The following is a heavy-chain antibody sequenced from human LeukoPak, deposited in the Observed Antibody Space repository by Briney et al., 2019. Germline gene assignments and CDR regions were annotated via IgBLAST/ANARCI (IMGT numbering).Heavy chain of an antibody. D-gene: IGHD4-17*01. Sequence: GGSLRLSCAVSGFTFKMNWVRQAPGKGLEWVSSISSSSSDIYYAVSVKGRFTISRDNTKNSQYLQMNSLRAEDTAVYYCAGGVTTGDYWGQGTLVTVSS. CDR3: AGGVTTGDY. V-gene: IGHV3-21*01. J-gene: IGHJ4*02. CDR2: ISSSSSDI. CDR1: GFTFK.